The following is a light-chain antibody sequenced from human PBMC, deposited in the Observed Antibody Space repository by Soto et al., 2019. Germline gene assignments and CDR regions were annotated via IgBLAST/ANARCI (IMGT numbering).Light chain of an antibody. Sequence: EIVMTQSTPSLPVSPRGRASLSCRASHSLSDNLAWYLQNPGQAPRLLIHGASTRATGFPARFSGSGSGTDFTLTISSVESEDFAVYYCQQDNNCPWTFGQGTKLAIK. CDR2: GAS. CDR3: QQDNNCPWT. J-gene: IGKJ1*01. V-gene: IGKV3-15*01. CDR1: HSLSDN.